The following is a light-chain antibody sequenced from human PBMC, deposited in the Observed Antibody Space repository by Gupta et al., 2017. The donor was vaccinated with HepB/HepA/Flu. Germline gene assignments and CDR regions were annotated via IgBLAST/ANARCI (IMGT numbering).Light chain of an antibody. CDR2: DIS. J-gene: IGKJ4*01. CDR1: QTVSTY. V-gene: IGKV3-11*01. Sequence: EIVLTQSPATLSLSPGDSATLSCRASQTVSTYLAWYQQKPGQSPRLLIYDISNRATGIPARFSGSGSGTDFTLTISSLEPEDFAVYFCQQRSNWPLTFGGGTKVEIK. CDR3: QQRSNWPLT.